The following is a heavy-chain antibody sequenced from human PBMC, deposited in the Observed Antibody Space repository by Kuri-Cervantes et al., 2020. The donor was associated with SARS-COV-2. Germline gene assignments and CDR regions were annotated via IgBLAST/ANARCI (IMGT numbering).Heavy chain of an antibody. CDR2: IIPIFGTA. J-gene: IGHJ4*02. D-gene: IGHD3-22*01. V-gene: IGHV1-69*13. Sequence: SVKVSCKVSGYTLTELSMHWVRQAPGQGLEWMGGIIPIFGTANYAQKFQGRVTITADESTSTAYMELSSLRSEDTAVYYCARGSQYYYDSSGYYYVYWGQGTLVTVSS. CDR1: GYTLTELS. CDR3: ARGSQYYYDSSGYYYVY.